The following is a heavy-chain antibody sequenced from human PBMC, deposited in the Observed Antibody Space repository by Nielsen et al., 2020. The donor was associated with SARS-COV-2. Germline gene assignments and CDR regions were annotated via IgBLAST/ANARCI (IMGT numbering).Heavy chain of an antibody. D-gene: IGHD6-6*01. J-gene: IGHJ4*02. CDR1: GFTFSSYS. V-gene: IGHV3-21*01. CDR2: ISSSSSYI. Sequence: GESLKISCAASGFTFSSYSMNWVRQAPGKGLEWVSSISSSSSYIYYADSVKGRFTISRDNAKNSLYLQMNSLRAEDTAVYYCARARGRATRKAAENFDYWGQGTLVTVSS. CDR3: ARARGRATRKAAENFDY.